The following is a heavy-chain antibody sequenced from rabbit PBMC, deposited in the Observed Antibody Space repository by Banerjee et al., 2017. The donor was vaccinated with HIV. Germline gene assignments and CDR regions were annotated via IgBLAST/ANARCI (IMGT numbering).Heavy chain of an antibody. CDR3: ARDLAGVIGWNFNL. V-gene: IGHV1S45*01. Sequence: QEQLKETGGGLVQPGGSLTLSCKASGFDFSSYYMSWVRQAPGKGLEWIGCIYVGSSGSTYYASWAKGRFTISKTSSTTVTLQMTSLTAADTATYLCARDLAGVIGWNFNLWGPGTLVTVS. D-gene: IGHD4-1*01. CDR2: IYVGSSGST. CDR1: GFDFSSYYM. J-gene: IGHJ4*01.